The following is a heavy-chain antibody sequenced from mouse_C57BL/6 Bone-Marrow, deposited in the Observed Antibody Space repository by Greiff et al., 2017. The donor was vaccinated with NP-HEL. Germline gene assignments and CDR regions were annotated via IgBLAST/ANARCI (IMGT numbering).Heavy chain of an antibody. J-gene: IGHJ3*01. V-gene: IGHV1-18*01. Sequence: VHVKQSGPELVKPGASVKIPCKASGYTFTDYNMDWVKQSHGKSLEWIGDINPNNGGTIYNQKFKGQATLTVDKSSSTAYLQLRRLTSEDTAVSDCARLGSSYAWFAYWGQGTLVTVSA. D-gene: IGHD1-1*01. CDR1: GYTFTDYN. CDR3: ARLGSSYAWFAY. CDR2: INPNNGGT.